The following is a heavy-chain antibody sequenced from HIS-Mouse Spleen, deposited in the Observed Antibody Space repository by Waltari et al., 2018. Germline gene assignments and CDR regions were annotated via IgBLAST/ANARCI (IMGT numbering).Heavy chain of an antibody. CDR1: GGSFSGYY. J-gene: IGHJ4*02. V-gene: IGHV4-34*01. Sequence: QVQLQQWGAGLLKPSETLSLTCAVYGGSFSGYYWSWIRQPPGKGLAWIGEINHSGSTNYNPSLKSRGAISVDTSKNQFSLKLSSVTGADTAVYYCARMGPASGSYGDYWGQGTLVTVSS. D-gene: IGHD1-26*01. CDR3: ARMGPASGSYGDY. CDR2: INHSGST.